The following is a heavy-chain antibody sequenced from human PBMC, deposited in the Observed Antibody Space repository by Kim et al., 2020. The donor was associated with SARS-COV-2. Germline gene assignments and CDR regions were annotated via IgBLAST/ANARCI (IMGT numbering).Heavy chain of an antibody. CDR3: ARESSNSWAYDAFDV. V-gene: IGHV3-74*01. D-gene: IGHD2-2*01. J-gene: IGHJ3*01. Sequence: DSVKGRFTISRDNAKNTLFLQMNSLRAEDTAVYYCARESSNSWAYDAFDVWGQGTMVTVSS.